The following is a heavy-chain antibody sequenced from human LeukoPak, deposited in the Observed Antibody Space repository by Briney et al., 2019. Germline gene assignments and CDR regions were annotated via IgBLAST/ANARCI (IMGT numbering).Heavy chain of an antibody. CDR3: ARDRYSHGLYYFDF. D-gene: IGHD5-18*01. CDR1: GYTFTRYA. CDR2: INAGNGDT. Sequence: ASVKVSCKASGYTFTRYAMHWVRQAPGQRLEWMGWINAGNGDTKCSQKFQGRVTITRDTSASTVYMELSSLRSEDTAVYFCARDRYSHGLYYFDFWGQGTLVTVSS. V-gene: IGHV1-3*01. J-gene: IGHJ4*02.